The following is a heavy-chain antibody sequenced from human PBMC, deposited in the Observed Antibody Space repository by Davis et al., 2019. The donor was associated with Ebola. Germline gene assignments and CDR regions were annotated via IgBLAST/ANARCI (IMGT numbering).Heavy chain of an antibody. CDR1: GGSISSGGYY. V-gene: IGHV4-61*08. CDR3: ARVLAVAGTTGHFYYYGMDV. Sequence: SETLSLTCPVSGGSISSGGYYWSWIRQPPGKGLEWIGYIYYSGSTNYTPSLKSRVTISVDTSKNQFSLKLSSVTAADTAVYYCARVLAVAGTTGHFYYYGMDVWGQGTTVTVSS. J-gene: IGHJ6*02. CDR2: IYYSGST. D-gene: IGHD6-19*01.